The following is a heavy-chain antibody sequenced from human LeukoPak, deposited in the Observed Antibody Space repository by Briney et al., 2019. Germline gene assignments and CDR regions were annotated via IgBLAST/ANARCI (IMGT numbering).Heavy chain of an antibody. J-gene: IGHJ5*02. CDR2: IHNSRGT. Sequence: SETLSLTCTVSGGSITSDIFYWNWIRQHPGKGLEWIGSIHNSRGTSYNPSLVSRLTISVDTSENQFFLKMSYVTAADTAMYYCGKVGGNSNSWGRGTLVTVSS. D-gene: IGHD4-23*01. CDR3: GKVGGNSNS. CDR1: GGSITSDIFY. V-gene: IGHV4-31*03.